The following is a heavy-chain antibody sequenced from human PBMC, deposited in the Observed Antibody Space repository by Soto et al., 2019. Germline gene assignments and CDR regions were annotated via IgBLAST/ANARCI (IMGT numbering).Heavy chain of an antibody. Sequence: QLQLQESGSGLVKPSQTLSLTCAVSGGSISGTTYSWSWIRQPPGKGLEWIGYIYDSGNTYYNPSLKSQFSISVDRSKNQFSLKLSSVTAADTAVYYCARVQGAAAGHYNFDYWGQGALVTVSS. J-gene: IGHJ4*02. D-gene: IGHD6-13*01. CDR1: GGSISGTTYS. CDR3: ARVQGAAAGHYNFDY. V-gene: IGHV4-30-2*01. CDR2: IYDSGNT.